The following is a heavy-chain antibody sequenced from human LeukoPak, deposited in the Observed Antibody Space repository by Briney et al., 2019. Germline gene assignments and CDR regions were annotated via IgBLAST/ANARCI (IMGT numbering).Heavy chain of an antibody. D-gene: IGHD3/OR15-3a*01. CDR3: ARDDFLAGYYRGYFDY. CDR1: GFTFRSYA. CDR2: ISGSGGST. V-gene: IGHV3-23*01. J-gene: IGHJ4*02. Sequence: GGSLRLSCAASGFTFRSYAMSWVRQAPGKGLEWVSAISGSGGSTYFAVSVKGRFTISRDNSNNTLYLQMNSLRAEDTAVYYCARDDFLAGYYRGYFDYWGQGTLVTVSS.